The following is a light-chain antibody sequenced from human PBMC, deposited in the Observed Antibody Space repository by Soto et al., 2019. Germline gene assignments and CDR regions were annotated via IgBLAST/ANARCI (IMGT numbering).Light chain of an antibody. CDR2: EVT. CDR1: NSDVGGYNY. Sequence: QSALTQPASVSGSPGQSITISCTGTNSDVGGYNYVSWYQQHPGKAPKLMIYEVTNGPSGVSNRFSGSKSGNTAYLTISGLQAEDEADYYCSSYTARTTRVFGGGTKLTVL. V-gene: IGLV2-14*01. CDR3: SSYTARTTRV. J-gene: IGLJ3*02.